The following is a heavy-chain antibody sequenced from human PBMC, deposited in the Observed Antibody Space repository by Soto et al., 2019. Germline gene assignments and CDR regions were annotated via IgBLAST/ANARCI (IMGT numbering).Heavy chain of an antibody. CDR1: GFTFSDFD. D-gene: IGHD1-7*01. Sequence: QVPLVESGGGVVQPGRSLRLSCSASGFTFSDFDMYWVRQAPGKGLDWVSFISYDGSNQYYAGSVKGRFTVSRDNSKNTLFLLMNSLRPEDTAVYFCARRTGTAPRFDYWGQGTLVTVSS. CDR2: ISYDGSNQ. V-gene: IGHV3-30-3*01. J-gene: IGHJ4*02. CDR3: ARRTGTAPRFDY.